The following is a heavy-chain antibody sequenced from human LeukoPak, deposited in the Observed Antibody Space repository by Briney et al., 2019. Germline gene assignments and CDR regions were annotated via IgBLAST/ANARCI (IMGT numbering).Heavy chain of an antibody. D-gene: IGHD3-9*01. CDR3: ARGLVLRYFDWLSPDAFDI. CDR1: GGSFSGYY. V-gene: IGHV4-34*01. Sequence: SETLSLTCAVYGGSFSGYYWSWIRQPPGKGLEWIGEINHSGSTNYNPSLKSRVTISVDTSKNQFSLTLSSVTAADTAVYYCARGLVLRYFDWLSPDAFDIRGQGTMVTVSS. J-gene: IGHJ3*02. CDR2: INHSGST.